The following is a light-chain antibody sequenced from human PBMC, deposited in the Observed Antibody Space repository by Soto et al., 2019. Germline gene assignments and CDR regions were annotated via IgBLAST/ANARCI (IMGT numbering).Light chain of an antibody. Sequence: DLQMTQSPSSLSASAGDRVTITCQATHDITNFLNWYQQKPGKAPKHLINDASNLETGVPSRFSGSGSGTYFTFTISSLQPEDIATYYCQQYESLPITFGGGTKVEIK. CDR1: HDITNF. CDR3: QQYESLPIT. CDR2: DAS. J-gene: IGKJ4*01. V-gene: IGKV1-33*01.